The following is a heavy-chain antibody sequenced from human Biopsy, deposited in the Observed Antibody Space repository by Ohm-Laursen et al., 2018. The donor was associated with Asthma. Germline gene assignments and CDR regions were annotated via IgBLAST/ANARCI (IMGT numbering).Heavy chain of an antibody. D-gene: IGHD2-15*01. J-gene: IGHJ4*02. CDR2: IHYSGST. CDR3: AGFCSGGNCPDH. V-gene: IGHV4-59*07. Sequence: SDTLSLTCTVSGVSINSSHWTWVRPPPGKGLEWIGNIHYSGSTHSSPSLKRRLTLSLDTAKSQIPLRLSSVIAADTAVYYCAGFCSGGNCPDHWGQGALVTVSS. CDR1: GVSINSSH.